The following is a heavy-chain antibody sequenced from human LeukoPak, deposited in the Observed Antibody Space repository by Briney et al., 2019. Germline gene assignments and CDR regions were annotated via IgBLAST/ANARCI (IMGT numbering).Heavy chain of an antibody. CDR2: IYNSGST. CDR1: GGSISSNSYY. J-gene: IGHJ6*02. V-gene: IGHV4-39*01. Sequence: PSETLSLTCTVSGGSISSNSYYWGWIRQPPGKGLEWIGSIYNSGSTYYNPSLKSRVTISVDTSKKQFSLKLSSVTAADTAVYYCARVAVTIFGVVDGMDVWGQGTTVTVS. D-gene: IGHD3-3*01. CDR3: ARVAVTIFGVVDGMDV.